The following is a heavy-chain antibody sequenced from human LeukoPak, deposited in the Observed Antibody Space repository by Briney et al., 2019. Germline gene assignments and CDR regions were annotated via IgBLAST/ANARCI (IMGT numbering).Heavy chain of an antibody. CDR2: IKNNGGGT. Sequence: PGGSLRLSCAASGFTFSDYYMSWIRQAPGKGLEYVSAIKNNGGGTYYASSVQGRFTVSRDNSRSTLYLQMDSLRPDDMAIYYCARVQSTVRGIQGPFDLWGQGTLVTVS. V-gene: IGHV3-64*01. J-gene: IGHJ4*02. D-gene: IGHD3-10*01. CDR1: GFTFSDYY. CDR3: ARVQSTVRGIQGPFDL.